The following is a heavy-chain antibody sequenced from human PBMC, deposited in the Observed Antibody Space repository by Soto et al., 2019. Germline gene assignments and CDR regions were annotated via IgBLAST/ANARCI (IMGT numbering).Heavy chain of an antibody. D-gene: IGHD2-2*01. CDR3: ALTSALVPAVNNFDY. J-gene: IGHJ4*02. CDR2: IYWDDDK. Sequence: QITLKESGPTLVKPTQTLTLTCTFSGFSLSTSGVGVVWIRQPPGKALEWLALIYWDDDKRYSPSLKSRLTITKDTSKNQVVLTMTNMDPVDTATYYCALTSALVPAVNNFDYWGQGTLVTVSS. V-gene: IGHV2-5*02. CDR1: GFSLSTSGVG.